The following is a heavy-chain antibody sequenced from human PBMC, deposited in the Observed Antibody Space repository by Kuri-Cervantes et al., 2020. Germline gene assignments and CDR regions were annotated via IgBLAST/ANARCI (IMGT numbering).Heavy chain of an antibody. Sequence: SVKVSFKVSGHTHTELSMNWVRQAPGKGPEWMGGIIPIFGTANYAQKFQGRVTIIMDEPTRTAYMELSSLRSEDTAVYYCARGDTATHTFEIWGQGTMVTVSS. CDR3: ARGDTATHTFEI. J-gene: IGHJ3*02. D-gene: IGHD5-18*01. V-gene: IGHV1-69*05. CDR2: IIPIFGTA. CDR1: GHTHTELS.